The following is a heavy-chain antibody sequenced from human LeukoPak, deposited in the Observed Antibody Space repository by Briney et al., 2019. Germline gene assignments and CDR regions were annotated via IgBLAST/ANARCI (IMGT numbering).Heavy chain of an antibody. CDR3: AKVVVPAASYYYYYGMDV. CDR2: IWYDGSNK. Sequence: GGSLRLSCAASGFTFSSYGMHWVRQAPGKGLEWVAVIWYDGSNKYYADSVKGRFTISRDNSKNTLYLQMNSLRAEDTAVYYCAKVVVPAASYYYYYGMDVWGQGTTVTVSS. V-gene: IGHV3-33*06. J-gene: IGHJ6*02. D-gene: IGHD2-2*01. CDR1: GFTFSSYG.